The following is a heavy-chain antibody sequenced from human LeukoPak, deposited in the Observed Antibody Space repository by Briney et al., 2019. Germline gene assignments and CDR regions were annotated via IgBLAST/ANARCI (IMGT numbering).Heavy chain of an antibody. CDR3: ARVLARGRGALKERLLYNNVYYDMDV. CDR2: VSPTSGYT. D-gene: IGHD1-26*01. J-gene: IGHJ6*02. CDR1: GYTFNMYD. V-gene: IGHV1-8*01. Sequence: GASVRVSCKASGYTFNMYDINWVRQTTGQGLEWMGWVSPTSGYTHYAQNFQGRVTMTWNSSITTAYMELSSLRSEDTAVFYCARVLARGRGALKERLLYNNVYYDMDVWGQGTTVTVSS.